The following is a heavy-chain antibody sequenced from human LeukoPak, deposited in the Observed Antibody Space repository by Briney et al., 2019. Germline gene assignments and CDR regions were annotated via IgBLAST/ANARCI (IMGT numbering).Heavy chain of an antibody. Sequence: ASVKVSCKVSGYTLTELSMHWVRQAPGKGLEWMGGFDPEDGETIYAQKFQGRVTMTEDTSTDTAYMELSGLRSEDTAVYYCATGLTTVTTNNYWGQGTLVTVSS. CDR2: FDPEDGET. CDR3: ATGLTTVTTNNY. CDR1: GYTLTELS. V-gene: IGHV1-24*01. D-gene: IGHD4-17*01. J-gene: IGHJ4*02.